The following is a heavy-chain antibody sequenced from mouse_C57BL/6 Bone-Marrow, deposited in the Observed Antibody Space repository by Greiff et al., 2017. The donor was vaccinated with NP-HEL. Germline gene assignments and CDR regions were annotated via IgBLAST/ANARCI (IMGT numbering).Heavy chain of an antibody. V-gene: IGHV5-9-1*02. CDR2: ISSGGDYI. CDR1: GFTFSSYA. Sequence: EVKLVESGEGLVKPGGSLKLSCAASGFTFSSYAMSWVRQTPEKRLEWVAYISSGGDYIYYADTVKGRFTISRDNARNTLYLQMSSLKSEDTAMYYCTRDIWLHWYFDVWGTGTTVTVSS. J-gene: IGHJ1*03. CDR3: TRDIWLHWYFDV. D-gene: IGHD2-2*01.